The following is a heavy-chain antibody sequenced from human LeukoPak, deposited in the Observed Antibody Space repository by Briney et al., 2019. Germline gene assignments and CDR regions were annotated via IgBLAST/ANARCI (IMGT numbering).Heavy chain of an antibody. V-gene: IGHV1-18*01. CDR1: GYTFTTYG. J-gene: IGHJ5*02. D-gene: IGHD2-2*01. CDR3: ARDRTIVVVSSAMPGYNWFDP. Sequence: GASVKVSCKASGYTFTTYGIIWVRQAPGQGLEWMGWISAYNGNTDYAQKFQGRVTLTTDTSTSTAYMELKSLRSDDTAVYYCARDRTIVVVSSAMPGYNWFDPWGQGTPVTVSS. CDR2: ISAYNGNT.